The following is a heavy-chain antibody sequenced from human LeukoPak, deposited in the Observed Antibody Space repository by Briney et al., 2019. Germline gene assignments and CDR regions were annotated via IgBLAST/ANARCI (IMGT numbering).Heavy chain of an antibody. Sequence: PGGSLRLSCAASGFTFSSYFMNWVRQAPGKGLEWVAKIKEDGSEKYYVDSVKGRFTISRDNAKNSLYLQMNSLSAEDTAVYYCVRGWDLSYYWGQGTLVTVSS. CDR2: IKEDGSEK. CDR3: VRGWDLSYY. V-gene: IGHV3-7*04. J-gene: IGHJ4*02. D-gene: IGHD1-26*01. CDR1: GFTFSSYF.